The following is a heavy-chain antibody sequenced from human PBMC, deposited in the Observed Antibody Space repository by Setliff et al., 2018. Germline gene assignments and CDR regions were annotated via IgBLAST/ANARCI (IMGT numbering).Heavy chain of an antibody. CDR2: INPNSGGT. D-gene: IGHD6-19*01. V-gene: IGHV1-2*02. J-gene: IGHJ5*02. Sequence: ASVKVSCKTSGFRFTNFGFSWVRQAPGQGLEWMGWINPNSGGTNYAQKFQGRVTMTRDTSINTAYMELSTLTSDDTAVYFCARATRDSGGWYYEYNWFDPWGQGTLVTVSS. CDR3: ARATRDSGGWYYEYNWFDP. CDR1: GFRFTNFG.